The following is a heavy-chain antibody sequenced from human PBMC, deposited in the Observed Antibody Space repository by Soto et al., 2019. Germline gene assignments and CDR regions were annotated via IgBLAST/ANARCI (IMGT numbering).Heavy chain of an antibody. Sequence: GGSLRLSCAASGFTFSSYAMSWVRQAPGKGLEWVAAISGSGGSTYYADSVKGRFTISRDNSKNTMYLRMNSLGAEDTAVYYCAKDAGQHLVGYFQHWGQGTLVTVSS. D-gene: IGHD6-13*01. CDR3: AKDAGQHLVGYFQH. CDR1: GFTFSSYA. J-gene: IGHJ1*01. V-gene: IGHV3-23*01. CDR2: ISGSGGST.